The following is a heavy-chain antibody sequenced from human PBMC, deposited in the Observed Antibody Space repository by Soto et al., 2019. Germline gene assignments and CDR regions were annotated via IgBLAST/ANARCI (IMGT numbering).Heavy chain of an antibody. D-gene: IGHD5-18*01. Sequence: SETLSLTXTVSGGSVSSGSYYWSWIRQPPGKGLEWIGYIYYSGSTNYNPSLKSRVTISVDTSKNQFSLKLSSVTAADTAVYYCARMPWIQLWLGFDYWGQGTLVTVSS. CDR3: ARMPWIQLWLGFDY. V-gene: IGHV4-61*01. CDR1: GGSVSSGSYY. J-gene: IGHJ4*02. CDR2: IYYSGST.